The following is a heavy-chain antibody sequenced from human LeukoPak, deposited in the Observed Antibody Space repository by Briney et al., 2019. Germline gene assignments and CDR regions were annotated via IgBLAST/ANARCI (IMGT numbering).Heavy chain of an antibody. CDR3: ARDKIEGPTKLDY. V-gene: IGHV3-7*01. Sequence: GGSLRLSCAASGFTFSSYWMSWVRQAPGKGLEWMANIKQDESEKYYVDSLKGRFTISGDNAKNSLYLQMNSLRAEDTAVYYCARDKIEGPTKLDYWGQGILVTVSS. CDR1: GFTFSSYW. D-gene: IGHD1-1*01. J-gene: IGHJ4*02. CDR2: IKQDESEK.